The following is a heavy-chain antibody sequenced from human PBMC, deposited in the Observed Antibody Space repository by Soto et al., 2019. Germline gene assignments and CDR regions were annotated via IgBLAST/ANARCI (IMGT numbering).Heavy chain of an antibody. J-gene: IGHJ5*02. CDR2: MNPNSGNT. CDR1: GYTFTSYD. CDR3: ARGRRYCSSTSCSGRWFDP. Sequence: ASVKVSCKASGYTFTSYDINWVRQATGQGLEWMGWMNPNSGNTGYAQKFQGRVTMTRNTSISTAYMELSSLRSEDTAVYYCARGRRYCSSTSCSGRWFDPWGQGTLVTVSS. D-gene: IGHD2-2*01. V-gene: IGHV1-8*01.